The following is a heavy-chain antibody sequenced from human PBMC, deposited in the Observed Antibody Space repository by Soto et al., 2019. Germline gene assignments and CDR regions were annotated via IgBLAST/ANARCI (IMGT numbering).Heavy chain of an antibody. J-gene: IGHJ5*02. Sequence: GGSLRLSCAASGFTFNIYAMSWVRQAPGKGLEWVSAISGSGGSAYYADSVKGRFTISRDNSKNTLYLQMNSLRAEDTAVYYCAKSISDYDYVPRIGWFDPWGQGTLVTVSS. D-gene: IGHD5-12*01. CDR3: AKSISDYDYVPRIGWFDP. CDR1: GFTFNIYA. V-gene: IGHV3-23*01. CDR2: ISGSGGSA.